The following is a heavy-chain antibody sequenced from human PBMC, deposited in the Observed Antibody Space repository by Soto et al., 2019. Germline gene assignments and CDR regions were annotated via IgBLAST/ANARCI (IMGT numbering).Heavy chain of an antibody. J-gene: IGHJ6*02. V-gene: IGHV1-58*01. CDR2: IVVGSGNT. Sequence: QMQLVQSGPEVKKPGTSVKVSCKASGFTFTSSAVQWVRQARGQRLEGIGWIVVGSGNTNYAQKFQERVTITRDMSTSTAYMELSSLRSEDTAVYYCAAPVLYYYYGMDVWGQGTTVTVSS. D-gene: IGHD3-16*01. CDR3: AAPVLYYYYGMDV. CDR1: GFTFTSSA.